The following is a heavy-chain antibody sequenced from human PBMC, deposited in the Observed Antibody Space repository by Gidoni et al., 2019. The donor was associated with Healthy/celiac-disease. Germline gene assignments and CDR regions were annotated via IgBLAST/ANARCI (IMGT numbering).Heavy chain of an antibody. V-gene: IGHV4-34*01. CDR2: INHSGST. D-gene: IGHD3-16*02. J-gene: IGHJ6*02. Sequence: QVQLQQWGAGLLTPSETLSLTCAVYGGSFSGYYWSWIRQPPGKGLEWIGEINHSGSTNYNPSLKSRVTISVDTSKNQFSLKLSSVTAADTAVYYCARGRDDYVWGSYHLRDGWRYPPPIYGMDVWGQGTTVTVSS. CDR1: GGSFSGYY. CDR3: ARGRDDYVWGSYHLRDGWRYPPPIYGMDV.